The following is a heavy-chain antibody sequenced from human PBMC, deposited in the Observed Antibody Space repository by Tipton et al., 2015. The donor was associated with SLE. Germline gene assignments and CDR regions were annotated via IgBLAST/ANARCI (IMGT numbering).Heavy chain of an antibody. Sequence: QSGAEVKKPGSSVKVSCKTSGDTFRSYAINWVRQAPGQGLVWMGGIIPITGTTNYARKFQGRVTITADEATNTVYMELSCLRSDDTAVYFCARGGFSNSWRFDYWGQGTVVTVSS. CDR1: GDTFRSYA. CDR3: ARGGFSNSWRFDY. J-gene: IGHJ4*02. D-gene: IGHD6-13*01. CDR2: IIPITGTT. V-gene: IGHV1-69*01.